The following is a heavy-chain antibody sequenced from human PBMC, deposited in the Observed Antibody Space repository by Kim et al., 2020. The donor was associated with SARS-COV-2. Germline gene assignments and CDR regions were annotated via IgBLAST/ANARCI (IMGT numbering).Heavy chain of an antibody. D-gene: IGHD3-22*01. CDR2: IYYSGST. J-gene: IGHJ1*01. V-gene: IGHV4-59*01. CDR1: GGSISSYY. Sequence: SATLSRTCTVSGGSISSYYWSWIRQPPGKGLEWIGYIYYSGSTNYNPSLKSRVTISVDTSKNQFSLKLSSVTAADTAVYYCARGADYYDSSGYHYEDEYFQHWGQFTLVTVSA. CDR3: ARGADYYDSSGYHYEDEYFQH.